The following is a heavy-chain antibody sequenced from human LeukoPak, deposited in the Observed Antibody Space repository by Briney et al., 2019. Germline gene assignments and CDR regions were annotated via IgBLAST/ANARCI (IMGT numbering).Heavy chain of an antibody. D-gene: IGHD4-17*01. CDR1: GGSISSGGYY. J-gene: IGHJ4*02. CDR3: ARVKGDYVQYYFDY. V-gene: IGHV4-61*08. Sequence: SETLSLTCTVSGGSISSGGYYWSWIRQHPGKGLEWIGYIYYSGSTNYNPSLKSRVTISVDTSKNQFSLKLSSVTAADTAVYYCARVKGDYVQYYFDYWGQGTLVTVSS. CDR2: IYYSGST.